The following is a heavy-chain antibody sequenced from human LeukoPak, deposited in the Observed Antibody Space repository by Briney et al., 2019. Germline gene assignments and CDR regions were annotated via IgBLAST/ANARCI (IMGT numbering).Heavy chain of an antibody. J-gene: IGHJ4*02. V-gene: IGHV1-3*01. Sequence: ASVKVSCKASGYTFTSYAMHWVRQAPGQRLEWMGWINAGNGNTKYSQKFQGRVTITRDTSASTAYMELSSLRSEDTAVYYCARDGNSYDSSGYTDYWGQGTLVTVSS. D-gene: IGHD3-22*01. CDR1: GYTFTSYA. CDR3: ARDGNSYDSSGYTDY. CDR2: INAGNGNT.